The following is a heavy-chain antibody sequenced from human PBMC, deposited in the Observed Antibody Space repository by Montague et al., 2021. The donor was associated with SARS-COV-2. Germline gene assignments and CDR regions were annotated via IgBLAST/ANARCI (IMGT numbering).Heavy chain of an antibody. CDR3: ARIRRNSGFVGVFDI. V-gene: IGHV4-61*10. CDR2: FCFRKKT. CDR1: VSSNSGADR. D-gene: IGHD3-22*01. J-gene: IGHJ3*02. Sequence: SETLSLTCSRLVSSNSGADRKSTRLNSSHHRESYAVFCFRKKTKYNTSLKSPVTISADTPKNQFSLRLSSVTAADTAVYYCARIRRNSGFVGVFDIWGQGTLVTVSS.